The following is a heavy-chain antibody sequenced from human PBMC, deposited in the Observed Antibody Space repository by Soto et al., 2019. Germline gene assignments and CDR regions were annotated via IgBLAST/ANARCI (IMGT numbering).Heavy chain of an antibody. V-gene: IGHV1-46*01. Sequence: ASVKVSCKASGYTFTYYHVHWVRQAPGQGLEWMGIINPNGGDTTYAQKFQGRVTMTRDTSTSTVYMELSRLRSEDTALYYCASVTSSYGLLFHLDFWGQGTPVTVSS. CDR3: ASVTSSYGLLFHLDF. CDR1: GYTFTYYH. J-gene: IGHJ4*02. CDR2: INPNGGDT. D-gene: IGHD5-18*01.